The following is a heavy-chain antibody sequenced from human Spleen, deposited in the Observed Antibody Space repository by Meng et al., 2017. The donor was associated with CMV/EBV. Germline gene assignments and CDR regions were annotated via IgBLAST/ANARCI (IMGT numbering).Heavy chain of an antibody. V-gene: IGHV5-51*01. CDR2: IYPGDSDT. CDR3: ARVLYSNSWEYSWFDP. CDR1: GYGFISYW. J-gene: IGHJ5*02. D-gene: IGHD5-18*01. Sequence: SGYGFISYWVGWGGRMPGEGLEWRGIIYPGDSDTRYSPPFQGQVTSSADKSISTAYLQWSSLKASDTAMYYCARVLYSNSWEYSWFDPWGQGTLVTVSS.